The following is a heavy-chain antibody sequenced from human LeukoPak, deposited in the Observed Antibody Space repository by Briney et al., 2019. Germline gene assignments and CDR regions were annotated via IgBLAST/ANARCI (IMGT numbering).Heavy chain of an antibody. CDR2: INTNTGNP. Sequence: GASVKVSCKASGYTFTSYAMNWVRQAPGQGLEWMGWINTNTGNPTYAQGFTGRFVFSLDTSVSTAYLQNSSLKAEDTAVYYCARARPRLAVAGRGDWFDPWGQGTLVTVSS. CDR3: ARARPRLAVAGRGDWFDP. D-gene: IGHD6-19*01. CDR1: GYTFTSYA. V-gene: IGHV7-4-1*02. J-gene: IGHJ5*02.